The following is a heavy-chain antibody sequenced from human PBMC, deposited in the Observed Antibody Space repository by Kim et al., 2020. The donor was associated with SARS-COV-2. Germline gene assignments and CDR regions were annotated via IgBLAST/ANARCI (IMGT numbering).Heavy chain of an antibody. D-gene: IGHD3-22*01. Sequence: ASVKVSCKASGSTLTSYYIHWVRQAPGQGLEWMGLISPTGDSTIYAQRFQGRLTMTRDISKNAVYMEVSSLRSEDTAFYYCTGSSGYQLTDYWGQGTPVT. V-gene: IGHV1-46*01. CDR3: TGSSGYQLTDY. CDR2: ISPTGDST. J-gene: IGHJ4*02. CDR1: GSTLTSYY.